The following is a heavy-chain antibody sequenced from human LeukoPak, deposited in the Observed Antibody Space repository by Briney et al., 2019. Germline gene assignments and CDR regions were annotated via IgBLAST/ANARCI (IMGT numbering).Heavy chain of an antibody. J-gene: IGHJ4*02. CDR2: LYTSEST. D-gene: IGHD5-18*01. V-gene: IGHV4-61*02. Sequence: SQTLPLTCTVSGGSMSSNSYYWSWIRQPAGKGLEWIGRLYTSESTNYNPSLRSRVTISIDRPKNQFSLKLSSVTAADTAVYFCARELGQYSYGYWFDYWGQGTLVTVSS. CDR3: ARELGQYSYGYWFDY. CDR1: GGSMSSNSYY.